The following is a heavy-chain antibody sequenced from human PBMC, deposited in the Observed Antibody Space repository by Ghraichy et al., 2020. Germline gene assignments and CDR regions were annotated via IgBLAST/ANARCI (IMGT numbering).Heavy chain of an antibody. J-gene: IGHJ5*02. CDR2: MNPNSGNT. CDR3: ARYNPLNWFDP. Sequence: ASVKVSCKASGYTFTSYDINWVRQATGQGLEWMGWMNPNSGNTGYAQKFQGRVTMTRNTSINTAYMELSSLRSEDTAVYYRARYNPLNWFDPWGQGTLVTVSS. D-gene: IGHD1-1*01. CDR1: GYTFTSYD. V-gene: IGHV1-8*01.